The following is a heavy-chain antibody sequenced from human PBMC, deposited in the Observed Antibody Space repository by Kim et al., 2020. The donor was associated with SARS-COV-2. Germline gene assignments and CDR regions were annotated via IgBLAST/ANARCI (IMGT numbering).Heavy chain of an antibody. V-gene: IGHV3-21*01. CDR3: ARDFWEEAAIVTGGMDV. CDR1: GFTFSSYS. D-gene: IGHD7-27*01. Sequence: GGSLRLSCAASGFTFSSYSMNWVRQAPGKGLEWVASIRRSSSYIYYVDSVKGRFTISRDNAKNSLYLQMNSLRAEDTAVYYCARDFWEEAAIVTGGMDVWGQGTTVTVSS. J-gene: IGHJ6*02. CDR2: IRRSSSYI.